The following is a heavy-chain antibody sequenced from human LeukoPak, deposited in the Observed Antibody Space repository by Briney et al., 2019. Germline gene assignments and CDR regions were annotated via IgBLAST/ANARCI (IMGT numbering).Heavy chain of an antibody. Sequence: GGSLRLSCAASGFTFSSYEMNWVRQAPGKGLEWVSYISSSGSTIYYADSVKGRFTISRDNAKNSLYLQMNSLRAEDTAVYYCARGSEYYDYVWGSYRYRFDYWGQGTLVTVSS. CDR3: ARGSEYYDYVWGSYRYRFDY. CDR1: GFTFSSYE. CDR2: ISSSGSTI. D-gene: IGHD3-16*02. J-gene: IGHJ4*02. V-gene: IGHV3-48*03.